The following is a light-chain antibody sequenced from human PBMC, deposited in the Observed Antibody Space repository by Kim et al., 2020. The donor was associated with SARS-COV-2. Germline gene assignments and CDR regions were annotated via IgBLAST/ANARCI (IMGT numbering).Light chain of an antibody. CDR3: QVWDSTIDHRVV. J-gene: IGLJ3*02. CDR2: YDS. CDR1: NVGSKR. V-gene: IGLV3-21*04. Sequence: PGKTASISLGGKNVGSKRVTGGQQKPGQAPVLVISYDSDRPSGIPERFSGSNSGNTATLTIRRVEAGDEADYYCQVWDSTIDHRVVFGGGTQLTVL.